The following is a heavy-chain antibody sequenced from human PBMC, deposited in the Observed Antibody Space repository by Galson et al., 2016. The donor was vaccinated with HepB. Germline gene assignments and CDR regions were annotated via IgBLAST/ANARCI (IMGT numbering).Heavy chain of an antibody. J-gene: IGHJ6*02. D-gene: IGHD3-9*01. CDR3: AKDHAFLGLYFYGMDV. Sequence: SLRLSCAASGFTFSSYGMHWVRQAPGKGLEWVAVISYDGSNKYYADSVKGRFTISRDNSKNTLYLQMNSLRAVDTAVYYCAKDHAFLGLYFYGMDVWGQGTTVTVSS. CDR1: GFTFSSYG. V-gene: IGHV3-30*18. CDR2: ISYDGSNK.